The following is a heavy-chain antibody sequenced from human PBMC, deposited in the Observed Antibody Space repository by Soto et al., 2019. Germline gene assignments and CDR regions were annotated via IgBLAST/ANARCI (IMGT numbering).Heavy chain of an antibody. CDR3: ARGASDSSGYYYYGMDV. Sequence: PSETLSLTCTVSGGSISSGDYYWSWIRQPPGKGLEWIGYIYYSGSTYYNPSLKSRVTISVDTSKNQFSLKLSSVTAADTAVYYCARGASDSSGYYYYGMDVWGQGTTVTVSS. J-gene: IGHJ6*02. CDR2: IYYSGST. V-gene: IGHV4-30-4*01. CDR1: GGSISSGDYY. D-gene: IGHD3-22*01.